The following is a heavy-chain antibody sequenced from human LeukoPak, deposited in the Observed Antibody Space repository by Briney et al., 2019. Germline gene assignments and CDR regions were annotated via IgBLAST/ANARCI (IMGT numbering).Heavy chain of an antibody. V-gene: IGHV4-38-2*01. CDR2: IYHTGST. CDR1: GNSISSVYY. CDR3: AGQHDSNGYYFY. J-gene: IGHJ4*02. Sequence: SETLSLTCAVTGNSISSVYYWGWIRQPPGKGLQWIGSIYHTGSTYYTPSLKSRVTISVDTSKNRFSLKLSSVTAVGTAVYYCAGQHDSNGYYFYWGQGTLVTVSS. D-gene: IGHD3-22*01.